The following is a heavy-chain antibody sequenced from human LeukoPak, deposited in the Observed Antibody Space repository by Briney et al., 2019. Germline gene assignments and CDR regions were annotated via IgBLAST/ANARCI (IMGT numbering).Heavy chain of an antibody. Sequence: GGSLRLSCAASGFTVSTNYMSWVRQAPGKALEWVSLIFSGGNTYYADSVKGRFTISRDNSKSTVYLDMNSLRAEDRDVYFCVREWSYWGQGDLVTVSS. CDR3: VREWSY. CDR2: IFSGGNT. CDR1: GFTVSTNY. D-gene: IGHD3-3*01. V-gene: IGHV3-53*01. J-gene: IGHJ4*02.